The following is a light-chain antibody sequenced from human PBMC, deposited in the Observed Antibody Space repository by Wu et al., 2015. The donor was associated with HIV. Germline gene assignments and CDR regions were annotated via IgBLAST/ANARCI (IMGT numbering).Light chain of an antibody. CDR2: KAS. CDR3: QKCNSAPLT. J-gene: IGKJ4*01. Sequence: DIQTTQSPSTLSASVGDRVTITCRASQSISSWLAWYQQKPGKAPKLLIYKASSLESGVPSRFSGSGSGTEFTLTISSLQPDDFATYYCQKCNSAPLTFGGGTKVEI. V-gene: IGKV1-5*03. CDR1: QSISSW.